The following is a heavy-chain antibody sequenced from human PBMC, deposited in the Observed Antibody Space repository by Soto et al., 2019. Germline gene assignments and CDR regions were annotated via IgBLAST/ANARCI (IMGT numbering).Heavy chain of an antibody. D-gene: IGHD5-18*01. CDR2: IYPGDSDT. CDR1: GYSFTNYW. V-gene: IGHV5-51*01. J-gene: IGHJ4*02. Sequence: GESLKISCKGSGYSFTNYWIGWARQMPGKGLEWMGIIYPGDSDTRYSPSFQGQVIISVDQSISTAYLQWSSLQASDTAMYYCARQDYNYAYFDFWGQGTLVTVSS. CDR3: ARQDYNYAYFDF.